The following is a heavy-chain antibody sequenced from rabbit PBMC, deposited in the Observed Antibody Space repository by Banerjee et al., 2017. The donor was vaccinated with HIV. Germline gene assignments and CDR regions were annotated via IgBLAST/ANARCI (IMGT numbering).Heavy chain of an antibody. CDR2: IYTGSSSIT. CDR1: GFSFSSGYD. D-gene: IGHD4-1*01. V-gene: IGHV1S40*01. J-gene: IGHJ4*01. CDR3: ARYLAGVIGWNFNL. Sequence: QSLEESGGDLVKPGASLTLTCTASGFSFSSGYDMCWVRQAPGKGLEWIACIYTGSSSITYYANWAKGRFTISKTSSTTVTLQMTSLTAADTATYFCARYLAGVIGWNFNLWGPGTLVTVS.